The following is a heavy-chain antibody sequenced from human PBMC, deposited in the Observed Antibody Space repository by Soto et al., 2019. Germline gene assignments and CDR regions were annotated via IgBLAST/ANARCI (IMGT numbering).Heavy chain of an antibody. D-gene: IGHD2-2*01. V-gene: IGHV5-51*01. CDR3: ARRPYCSSTSCLGYNWFDP. J-gene: IGHJ5*02. CDR1: GYSFTSYW. CDR2: IYPGDSDT. Sequence: GESLKISCKGSGYSFTSYWIGWVRQMPGKGLEWMGIIYPGDSDTRYSPSFQGQVTISADKSISTAYLQWSSLKASDTAMYCCARRPYCSSTSCLGYNWFDPWGQGTLVTVSS.